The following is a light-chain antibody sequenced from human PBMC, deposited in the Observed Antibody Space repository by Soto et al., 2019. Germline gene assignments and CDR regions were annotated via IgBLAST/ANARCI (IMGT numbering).Light chain of an antibody. V-gene: IGKV1-12*01. Sequence: DIQMTQSPSTLSASLGDRVTITCLASQSISSWLAWYQQKPGKAPKLLIYAASSLQSGVPSRFSGSASGTYFTLTISSLQPEDFATYYCQQASSFPLTFGQGTRLEIK. CDR3: QQASSFPLT. J-gene: IGKJ5*01. CDR1: QSISSW. CDR2: AAS.